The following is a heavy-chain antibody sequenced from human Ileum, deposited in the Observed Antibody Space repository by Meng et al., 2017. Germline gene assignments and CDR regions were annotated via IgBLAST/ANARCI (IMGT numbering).Heavy chain of an antibody. D-gene: IGHD7-27*01. CDR2: AST. CDR1: GGSVSSAGYQ. V-gene: IGHV4-61*08. Sequence: QVQLPESGPGLGRPPRTLSLICTAAGGSVSSAGYQWGWIRQPPGKGLEWIGYASTNYNPSLKSRVTISLDTSKNQISLKLSSVTAADTAVYYCARDHWGSLDYWGQGILVTVSS. J-gene: IGHJ4*02. CDR3: ARDHWGSLDY.